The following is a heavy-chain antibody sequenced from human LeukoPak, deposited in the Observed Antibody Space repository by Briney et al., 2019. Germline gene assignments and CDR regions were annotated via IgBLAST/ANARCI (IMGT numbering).Heavy chain of an antibody. CDR3: ARDAHYYGVDY. V-gene: IGHV4-38-2*02. J-gene: IGHJ4*02. D-gene: IGHD3-10*01. CDR1: GYSIANGYQ. CDR2: IYQSGST. Sequence: SETLSLTCTVSGYSIANGYQWAWIRQPPGKRLEWIGSIYQSGSTYDNLSLKSRVIMSVDTSKNQFSLNLASVTAADTAMYYCARDAHYYGVDYWGQGTLVTVSS.